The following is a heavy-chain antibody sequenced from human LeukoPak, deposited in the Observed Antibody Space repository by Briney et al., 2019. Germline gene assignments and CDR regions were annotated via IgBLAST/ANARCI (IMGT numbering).Heavy chain of an antibody. V-gene: IGHV4-39*07. D-gene: IGHD2-21*02. CDR2: IYYSGST. Sequence: SETLSLTCTVSGGSISSSSFHWGWIRQPPGKGLEWIGSIYYSGSTYYNPSFKSRVTISVDTSKNQLSLKLSSVTAADTAVYYCAREVVVTAGGEDYWGQGTLVTVSS. CDR3: AREVVVTAGGEDY. CDR1: GGSISSSSFH. J-gene: IGHJ4*02.